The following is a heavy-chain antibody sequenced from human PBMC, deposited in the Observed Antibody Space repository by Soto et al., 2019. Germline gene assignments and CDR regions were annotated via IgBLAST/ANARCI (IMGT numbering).Heavy chain of an antibody. CDR1: GFTFSSYG. CDR3: ARDGRDCSGGSCYYYYGMDV. Sequence: GGSLRLSCAASGFTFSSYGMHWVRQAPGKGLEWVAVIWYDGSNKYYADSVKGRFTISRDNSKNTLYLQMNSLRAEDTAVYYLARDGRDCSGGSCYYYYGMDVWGQGTTVTVSS. V-gene: IGHV3-33*01. CDR2: IWYDGSNK. J-gene: IGHJ6*02. D-gene: IGHD2-15*01.